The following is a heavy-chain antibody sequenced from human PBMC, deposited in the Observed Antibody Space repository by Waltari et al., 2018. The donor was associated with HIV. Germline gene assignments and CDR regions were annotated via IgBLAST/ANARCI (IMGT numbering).Heavy chain of an antibody. D-gene: IGHD1-1*01. CDR2: FDHDDYET. CDR3: ATGGWTTSIQLYDLDV. J-gene: IGHJ6*02. CDR1: GYTLTELS. V-gene: IGHV1-24*01. Sequence: QVQLIQSGAEVKKPGASVKVSCKVFGYTLTELSMHWVRQAPGKGLEWMGGFDHDDYETIYAQKFQGRVTMTEDTSTDSAYIELSSLTSEDTAVYYCATGGWTTSIQLYDLDVWGQGTTVTVSS.